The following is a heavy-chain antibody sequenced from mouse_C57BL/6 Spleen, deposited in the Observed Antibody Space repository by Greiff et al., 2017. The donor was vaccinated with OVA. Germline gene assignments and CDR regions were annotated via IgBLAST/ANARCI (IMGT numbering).Heavy chain of an antibody. CDR2: ISSGSSTI. V-gene: IGHV5-17*01. Sequence: EVKVEESGGGLVKPGGSLKLSCAASGFTFSDYGMHWVRQAPEKGLEWVAYISSGSSTIYYADTVKGRFTISRDNAKSTLFLQMTSLRSEDTAMYYCARPRPYYYGSFDDWGQGTTLTVSS. CDR3: ARPRPYYYGSFDD. J-gene: IGHJ2*01. D-gene: IGHD1-1*01. CDR1: GFTFSDYG.